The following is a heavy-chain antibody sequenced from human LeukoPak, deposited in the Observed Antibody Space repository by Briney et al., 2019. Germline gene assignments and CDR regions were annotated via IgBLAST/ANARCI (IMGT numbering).Heavy chain of an antibody. Sequence: GGSLRLSCAVSGVTVSNYGMSWVRQAPGKGLEWVAGISGGGGGTNYADSVKGRFTISRDKSKNTLYRQMNSLRAEDTVVYFCAKRGVVIRVILVGFHKEAYYFDSWGQGALVTVSS. D-gene: IGHD3-22*01. CDR3: AKRGVVIRVILVGFHKEAYYFDS. CDR1: GVTVSNYG. J-gene: IGHJ4*02. V-gene: IGHV3-23*01. CDR2: ISGGGGGT.